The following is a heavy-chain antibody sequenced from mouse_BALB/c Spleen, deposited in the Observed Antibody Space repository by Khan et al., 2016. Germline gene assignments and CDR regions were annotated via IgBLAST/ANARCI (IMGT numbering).Heavy chain of an antibody. CDR1: GYSITSGYY. CDR3: TISIYYEYAWFAY. Sequence: EVQLQESGPGLVKPSQSLSLTCSVTGYSITSGYYWYWIRQFPGNKLEWMGYISYDGINNYNPSLKNRISITRNTSKNKFFLKLNSVTTEATATXYCTISIYYEYAWFAYWGQGTLVTVSA. J-gene: IGHJ3*01. D-gene: IGHD2-4*01. CDR2: ISYDGIN. V-gene: IGHV3-6*02.